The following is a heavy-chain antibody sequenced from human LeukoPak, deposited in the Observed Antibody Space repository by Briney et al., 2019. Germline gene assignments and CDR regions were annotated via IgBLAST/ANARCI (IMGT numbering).Heavy chain of an antibody. CDR2: ISRSGSTI. V-gene: IGHV3-48*03. Sequence: GGSLRLSCAASGFTFSSYEMNWVRQAPGEGLEWISYISRSGSTINYADSVKGRFTISRDDAKHSLYLQMNSLRAEDTAVYYCAKSTVTNYFDDWGQGSLVTVSS. CDR3: AKSTVTNYFDD. J-gene: IGHJ4*02. CDR1: GFTFSSYE. D-gene: IGHD4-17*01.